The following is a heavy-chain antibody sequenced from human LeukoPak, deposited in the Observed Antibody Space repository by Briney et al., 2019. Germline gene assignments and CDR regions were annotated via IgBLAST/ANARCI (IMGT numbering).Heavy chain of an antibody. CDR2: INPNSGGT. J-gene: IGHJ6*03. D-gene: IGHD3-22*01. V-gene: IGHV1-2*02. CDR3: AREKRDYYDSSGYYRDYYYMDV. Sequence: ASVKVSCKASGYTFTGYYMHWVRQAPGQGLEWMGWINPNSGGTNYAQKLQGRVTMTRDTSISTAYMELSRLRSDDTAVYYCAREKRDYYDSSGYYRDYYYMDVWGKGTTVTVSS. CDR1: GYTFTGYY.